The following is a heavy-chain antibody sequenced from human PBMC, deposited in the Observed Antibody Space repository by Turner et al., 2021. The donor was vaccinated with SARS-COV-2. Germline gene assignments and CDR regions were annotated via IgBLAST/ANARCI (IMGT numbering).Heavy chain of an antibody. Sequence: QVQLVQSGAEVQKPGASGKVSCKVSGYPLTELSMHWVRPAPGKGLEWMGGFDPEDGKTIYAQNLQGRVTMTEDTSTDTAYMELRSLRSEDTAVYYCATHYDIVNPYYAPRGYSGMDVWGQGTAVTVSS. V-gene: IGHV1-24*01. D-gene: IGHD3-9*01. J-gene: IGHJ6*02. CDR1: GYPLTELS. CDR3: ATHYDIVNPYYAPRGYSGMDV. CDR2: FDPEDGKT.